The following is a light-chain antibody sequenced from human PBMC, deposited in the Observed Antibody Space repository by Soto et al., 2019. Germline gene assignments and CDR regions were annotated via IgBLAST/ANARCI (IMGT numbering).Light chain of an antibody. J-gene: IGKJ4*01. CDR3: QQRSNWPPLT. V-gene: IGKV3-11*01. CDR1: QSVSSY. CDR2: DAS. Sequence: EIVLTQSPATLSLSPGERATLSCRASQSVSSYLAWYQQKPGQAPRLLIYDASNRATGIPARFSGSGSGTDFTLTISSLEPEDFGVYYCQQRSNWPPLTFGGGNKVEIK.